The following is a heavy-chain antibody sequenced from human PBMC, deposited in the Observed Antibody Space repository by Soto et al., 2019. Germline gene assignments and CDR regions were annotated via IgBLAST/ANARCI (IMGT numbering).Heavy chain of an antibody. J-gene: IGHJ6*02. CDR1: GYAFTSYY. V-gene: IGHV1-46*01. D-gene: IGHD6-6*01. Sequence: ASVKVSCKASGYAFTSYYMHWVRQAPGQGLEWMGIINPSGGSTSYAQKFQGRVTMTRDTSTSTVYMELSSLRSEDTAVYYCARDPPISSSSSDYYYYYGMDVWGQGTTVTVSS. CDR3: ARDPPISSSSSDYYYYYGMDV. CDR2: INPSGGST.